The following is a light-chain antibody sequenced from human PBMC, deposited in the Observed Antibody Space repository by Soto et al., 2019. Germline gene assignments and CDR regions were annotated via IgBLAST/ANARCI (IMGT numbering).Light chain of an antibody. CDR3: QQSYSSLYT. J-gene: IGKJ2*01. CDR1: QIINTY. V-gene: IGKV1-39*01. Sequence: DIQMTQSPSSLSASVGDRVTITCRASQIINTYLNWYQQKPGKAPKLLIFAASSLRSGVPSGFSGSGSGTDFTLTISSLQPDDFATYYCQQSYSSLYTFGQGTKLEIK. CDR2: AAS.